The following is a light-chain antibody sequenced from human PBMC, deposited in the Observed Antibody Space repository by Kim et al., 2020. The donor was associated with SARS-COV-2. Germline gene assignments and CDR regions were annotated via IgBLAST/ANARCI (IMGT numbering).Light chain of an antibody. J-gene: IGLJ1*01. Sequence: QSALTQPASVSGSPGQSITISCTGSSSDVGCYNYVSCYQQHPGKAPKLMIYDVSNRPSGVSDRFSGSKSGNTASLTITGLQAEDEADYYCSSYTSSNTLVFGIGTQVTVL. CDR2: DVS. V-gene: IGLV2-14*03. CDR3: SSYTSSNTLV. CDR1: SSDVGCYNY.